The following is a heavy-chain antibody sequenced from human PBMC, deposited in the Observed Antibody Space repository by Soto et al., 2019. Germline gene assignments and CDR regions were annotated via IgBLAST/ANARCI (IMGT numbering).Heavy chain of an antibody. V-gene: IGHV1-69*01. J-gene: IGHJ6*02. D-gene: IGHD1-26*01. CDR2: IVPMLGTP. Sequence: QVQLVQSGAEVKEPGSSVRVSCKASGGTFDNFIMNWVRQTPGRGLEWMGGIVPMLGTPTYAEKFKGRVTISATGSTSIMYMEVTSLRSEDTAIYYCARNGTYSSSLSQYSGIDVWGQWTTVTVSS. CDR3: ARNGTYSSSLSQYSGIDV. CDR1: GGTFDNFI.